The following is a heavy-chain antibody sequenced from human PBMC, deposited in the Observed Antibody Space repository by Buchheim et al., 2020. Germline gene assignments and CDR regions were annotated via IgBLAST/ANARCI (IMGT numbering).Heavy chain of an antibody. Sequence: QVQLVESGGGGVQPGRSLRLSCAASGFTFRSYGMHWVRQAPGKGLEWVGIISYDGSNKYYADSVKGRFTISRDNSKNTLDLQMSSLRVEDTAVYYWSKEGVPAAISAVYFYYMDVWGKGIT. D-gene: IGHD2-2*01. CDR3: SKEGVPAAISAVYFYYMDV. CDR1: GFTFRSYG. J-gene: IGHJ6*03. V-gene: IGHV3-30*18. CDR2: ISYDGSNK.